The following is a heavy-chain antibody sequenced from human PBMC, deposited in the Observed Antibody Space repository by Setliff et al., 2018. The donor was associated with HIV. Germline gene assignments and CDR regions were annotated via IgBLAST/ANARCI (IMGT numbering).Heavy chain of an antibody. CDR3: VRRVGGRGYYFDY. V-gene: IGHV5-51*03. J-gene: IGHJ4*02. CDR1: GFNFRTSW. D-gene: IGHD3-10*01. Sequence: PGKSLKISCQGSGFNFRTSWIGWVRQMTGKGLEWMGIIYPDESETRYRPSFQGQVTMSADKSITTAYLQWTSLKASDTAMYYCVRRVGGRGYYFDYWGQGTPVTVSS. CDR2: IYPDESET.